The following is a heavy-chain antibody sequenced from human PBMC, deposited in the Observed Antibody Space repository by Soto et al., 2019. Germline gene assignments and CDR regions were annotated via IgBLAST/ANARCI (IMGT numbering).Heavy chain of an antibody. V-gene: IGHV2-5*02. CDR3: AHIPNYYQYDWFDP. CDR2: IYWDDDK. J-gene: IGHJ5*02. D-gene: IGHD3-16*01. Sequence: QITLKESGPTLVKPTQTLTLTCTFYGFSLTTRGVGVGWIRQPPGKALECLALIYWDDDKRYSPSLQSRLSIAKDTSKNQVVLKMTNVDPVDTATYYCAHIPNYYQYDWFDPWGQGTLVSVSS. CDR1: GFSLTTRGVG.